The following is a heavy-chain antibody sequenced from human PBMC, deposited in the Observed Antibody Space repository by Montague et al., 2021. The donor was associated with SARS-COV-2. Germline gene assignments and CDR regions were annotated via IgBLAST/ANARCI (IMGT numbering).Heavy chain of an antibody. Sequence: SETLSLTCTVSGGSISSSSYYWGWMRQPPGKVLEWIGSNYYSGSTYYNPSLRSRVTISVDTSKNQFSLQLSSATAADTAVYYCERQDDILGSYYYYCMDVWGQGTPVTVSS. CDR1: GGSISSSSYY. V-gene: IGHV4-39*01. CDR2: NYYSGST. J-gene: IGHJ6*02. D-gene: IGHD3-9*01. CDR3: ERQDDILGSYYYYCMDV.